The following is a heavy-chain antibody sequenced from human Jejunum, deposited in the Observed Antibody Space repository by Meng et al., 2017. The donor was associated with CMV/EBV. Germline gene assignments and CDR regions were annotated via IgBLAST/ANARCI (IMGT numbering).Heavy chain of an antibody. V-gene: IGHV4-59*11. CDR1: GDSIRIHY. CDR3: ARGLGHASNNSHDY. CDR2: VYYSGSA. Sequence: VSGDSIRIHYWRWIRQPPGKGLEWMGYVYYSGSATYSPSLKSRVTISVDMSKNQVSLNLRAVTAADTAMYFCARGLGHASNNSHDYWGQGTLVTVSS. J-gene: IGHJ4*02. D-gene: IGHD1-1*01.